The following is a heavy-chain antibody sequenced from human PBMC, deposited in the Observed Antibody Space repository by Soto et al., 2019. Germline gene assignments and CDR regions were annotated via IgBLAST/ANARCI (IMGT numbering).Heavy chain of an antibody. CDR3: VTDRDYSKAY. CDR2: IKEDGSDK. V-gene: IGHV3-7*01. Sequence: GGSLRLSCASSVFTFNNYWMNWVRQAPGKGLEWVANIKEDGSDKHYVDSVKGRFTISRDNPKNSLFLQMNSLRAEDTAVYYCVTDRDYSKAYWGQGTLVTVSS. J-gene: IGHJ4*02. CDR1: VFTFNNYW. D-gene: IGHD4-4*01.